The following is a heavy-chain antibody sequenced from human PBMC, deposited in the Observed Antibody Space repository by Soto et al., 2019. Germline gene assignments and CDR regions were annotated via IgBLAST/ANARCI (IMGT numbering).Heavy chain of an antibody. CDR1: GGTFNKFA. Sequence: SVKVSCKASGGTFNKFAFSWVRQAPGQGFEWMGGIIPVLRSANYAQRFRGRITITADEYTSTVYLYLNDLRSDDTAVYYCARRYCASDNCPLFYYFVDLWGLGTTVTVSS. D-gene: IGHD2-21*02. J-gene: IGHJ6*02. V-gene: IGHV1-69*13. CDR2: IIPVLRSA. CDR3: ARRYCASDNCPLFYYFVDL.